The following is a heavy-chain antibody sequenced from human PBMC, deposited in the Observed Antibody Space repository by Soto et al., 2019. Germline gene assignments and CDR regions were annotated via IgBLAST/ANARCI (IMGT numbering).Heavy chain of an antibody. J-gene: IGHJ4*02. Sequence: SETLSLTCTVAGGCISSGNYYWSWSRQHPGKGLEWIGYISYSGNTYYNPSLKSRVSISADTSKNQFSLNMSSVTAADTAVYYCARGVARWGPGTLVTVSS. D-gene: IGHD5-12*01. V-gene: IGHV4-31*03. CDR3: ARGVAR. CDR2: ISYSGNT. CDR1: GGCISSGNYY.